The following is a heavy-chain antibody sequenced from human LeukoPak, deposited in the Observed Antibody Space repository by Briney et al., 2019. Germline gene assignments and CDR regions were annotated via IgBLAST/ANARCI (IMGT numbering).Heavy chain of an antibody. CDR1: GYTFTSYY. J-gene: IGHJ3*02. V-gene: IGHV1-46*01. D-gene: IGHD3-10*01. CDR2: INPSGGST. Sequence: ASVKVSCKASGYTFTSYYMHWVRQAPGQGLEWMGIINPSGGSTSYAQKFQGRVTMTRDTSISTAYMELSRLRSDDTAVYYCARRFGPDAFDIWGQGTMVTVSS. CDR3: ARRFGPDAFDI.